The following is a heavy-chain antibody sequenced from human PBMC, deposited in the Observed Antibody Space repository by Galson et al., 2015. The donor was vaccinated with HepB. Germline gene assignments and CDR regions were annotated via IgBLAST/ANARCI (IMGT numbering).Heavy chain of an antibody. CDR2: IKQDGSEK. V-gene: IGHV3-7*01. D-gene: IGHD6-19*01. Sequence: SLRLSCAASGFTFSSYWMSWVRQAPGKGLEWVANIKQDGSEKYYVDSVKGRFTISRDNAKNSLYLQMNSLRAEDTAVYYYATAWYSSGQRLGDAFDIWGQGTMVTVSS. J-gene: IGHJ3*02. CDR3: ATAWYSSGQRLGDAFDI. CDR1: GFTFSSYW.